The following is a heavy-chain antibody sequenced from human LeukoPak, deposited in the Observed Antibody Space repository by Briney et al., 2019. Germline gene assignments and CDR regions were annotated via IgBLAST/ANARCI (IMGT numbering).Heavy chain of an antibody. V-gene: IGHV4-4*07. Sequence: SETLSLTCTVSGGSISSYYWSWIQQPAGKGLEWIGRIYSRGSTNYSPSLKSRVTMSVDTSKNQFSLRLTSVTAADTAVYFCASSESASVVRFDHWGQGTLVTVSS. CDR3: ASSESASVVRFDH. CDR2: IYSRGST. J-gene: IGHJ4*02. D-gene: IGHD3-10*01. CDR1: GGSISSYY.